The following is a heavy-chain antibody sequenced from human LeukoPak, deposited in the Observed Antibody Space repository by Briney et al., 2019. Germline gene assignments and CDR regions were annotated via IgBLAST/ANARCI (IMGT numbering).Heavy chain of an antibody. J-gene: IGHJ4*01. Sequence: GGSLRLSCAASGFTLRNYWVHWVRQVPGKRLVWVSRISGDGSVTNYADSVKGRVTISRDNAKNTLFLQINSLRAEDTAVYYCARYSSSSGGASYYLDYWGHGTLVTVSS. CDR3: ARYSSSSGGASYYLDY. D-gene: IGHD6-6*01. CDR1: GFTLRNYW. CDR2: ISGDGSVT. V-gene: IGHV3-74*01.